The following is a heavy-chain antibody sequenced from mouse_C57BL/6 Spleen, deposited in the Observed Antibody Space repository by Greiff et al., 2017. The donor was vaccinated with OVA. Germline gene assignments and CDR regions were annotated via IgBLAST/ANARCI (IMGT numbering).Heavy chain of an antibody. CDR3: ARFDYDSGFDY. D-gene: IGHD2-4*01. V-gene: IGHV1-52*01. CDR1: GYTFTSYW. Sequence: VQLQQPGAELVRPGSSVKLSCKASGYTFTSYWMHWVKQRPIQGLEWIGNIDPSDSDTHYNQKFKDKATLTVDKSSSTASMQLSSLTSEDSAVYDCARFDYDSGFDYWGQGTTLTVSS. J-gene: IGHJ2*01. CDR2: IDPSDSDT.